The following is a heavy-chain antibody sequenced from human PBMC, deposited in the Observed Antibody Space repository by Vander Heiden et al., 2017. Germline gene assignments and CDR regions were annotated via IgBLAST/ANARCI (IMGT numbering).Heavy chain of an antibody. V-gene: IGHV4-39*01. D-gene: IGHD5-18*01. CDR1: GGSIGSSSYY. Sequence: QLQLQESGPGLVKPSETLSLTCTVSGGSIGSSSYYWGWFRQPPGKGLEWIGSIYYSGSTYYNPSLKSRVTISVDTSKNQFSLKLSSVTAADTAVYYCASPGYSYGYGIDYWGQGTLVTVSS. J-gene: IGHJ4*02. CDR2: IYYSGST. CDR3: ASPGYSYGYGIDY.